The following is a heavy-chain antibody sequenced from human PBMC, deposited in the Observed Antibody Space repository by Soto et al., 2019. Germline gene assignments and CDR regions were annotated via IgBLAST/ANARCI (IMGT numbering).Heavy chain of an antibody. CDR1: GFTFNNYG. Sequence: QEQLVESGGGVVQPGRSLRLSCAASGFTFNNYGIHWVRQAPGKGLEWVAVIWYDGSKTRYADSVKGRFTISRDNFQNTLYLQMESLRAEDTAMYYCARDFTVGAISSGVYYYSLDVWGRGTTVTVSS. D-gene: IGHD1-26*01. CDR3: ARDFTVGAISSGVYYYSLDV. V-gene: IGHV3-33*01. CDR2: IWYDGSKT. J-gene: IGHJ6*01.